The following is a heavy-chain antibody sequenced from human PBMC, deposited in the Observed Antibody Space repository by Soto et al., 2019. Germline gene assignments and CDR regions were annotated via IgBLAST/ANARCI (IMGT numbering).Heavy chain of an antibody. Sequence: QVQLVESGGGVVQPGRSLRLSCAASGFTFSSYAMHWVRQAPGKGLEWVAVISYDGSNEYYADSVKGRFTISRDNSKNTLYLQLNSLRAEDTAVYYCSSRCGGSCSYSANNWFDPWGQGTLVTVSS. D-gene: IGHD2-15*01. CDR2: ISYDGSNE. CDR1: GFTFSSYA. J-gene: IGHJ5*02. V-gene: IGHV3-30*03. CDR3: SSRCGGSCSYSANNWFDP.